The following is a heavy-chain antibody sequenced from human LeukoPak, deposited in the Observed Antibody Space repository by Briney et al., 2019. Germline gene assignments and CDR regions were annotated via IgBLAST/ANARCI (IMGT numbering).Heavy chain of an antibody. D-gene: IGHD3-22*01. V-gene: IGHV1-58*02. CDR1: GFTFTSSA. Sequence: TSVKVSCKASGFTFTSSAMQWVRQARGQRLEWRGWIVVGSGNTNYAQKFQERVTITRDMSTSTAYMELSSLRSEDTAVYYWAADRYDSSGYYHFDYWGQGTLVTVSS. CDR3: AADRYDSSGYYHFDY. J-gene: IGHJ4*02. CDR2: IVVGSGNT.